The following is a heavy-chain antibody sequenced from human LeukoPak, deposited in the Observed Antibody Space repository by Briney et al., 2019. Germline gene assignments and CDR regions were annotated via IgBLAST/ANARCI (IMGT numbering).Heavy chain of an antibody. CDR3: AYYYDSSGDY. CDR1: GFTFTNYG. D-gene: IGHD3-22*01. J-gene: IGHJ4*02. Sequence: GGSLRLSCAASGFTFTNYGFHWVRQAPGKGLEWVAVIRFDDTTRYYADSVKGRFTISRDNSKNTLYLQMNSLRAEDTAVYYCAYYYDSSGDYWGQGTLVTVSS. CDR2: IRFDDTTR. V-gene: IGHV3-30*02.